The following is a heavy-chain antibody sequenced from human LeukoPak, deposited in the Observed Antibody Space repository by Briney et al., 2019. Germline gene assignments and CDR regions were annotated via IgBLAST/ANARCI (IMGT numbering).Heavy chain of an antibody. CDR3: AKDIPWFGELSISQNFDY. V-gene: IGHV3-30*02. J-gene: IGHJ4*02. CDR2: IRYDGSNK. CDR1: GFTFSSYG. D-gene: IGHD3-10*01. Sequence: PGGSLRLSCAASGFTFSSYGMHWVRQAPGKGLEWVAFIRYDGSNKYYADSVKGRFTISRDNSKNTLYLQMNSLRAEDTAVYYCAKDIPWFGELSISQNFDYWGQGTLVTVSS.